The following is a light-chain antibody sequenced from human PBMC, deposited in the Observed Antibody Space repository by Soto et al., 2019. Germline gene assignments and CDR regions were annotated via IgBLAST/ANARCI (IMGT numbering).Light chain of an antibody. Sequence: QMTQSPSSLSASVGARVTITCRASQSISSYLNWYQKKQGKAPKVLIYAASSLQSGVPSRFSGSGSGTDLTITISSLQPEDCETYDGQQYNSYSVTFGQGTKVDIK. CDR3: QQYNSYSVT. V-gene: IGKV1-39*01. CDR2: AAS. J-gene: IGKJ1*01. CDR1: QSISSY.